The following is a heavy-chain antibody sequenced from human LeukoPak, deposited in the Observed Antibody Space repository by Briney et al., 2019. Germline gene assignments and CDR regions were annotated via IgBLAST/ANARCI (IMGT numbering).Heavy chain of an antibody. CDR3: ARDGWFGELDKDHFDY. Sequence: GGSLRLSCAASEFTFSDYHMSWIRQAPGKGLEWVSYISLSSTYTNYADSVKGRFTISRDNAKNLLYLQMNSLRAEDTAVYYCARDGWFGELDKDHFDYWGQGTLVTVSS. V-gene: IGHV3-11*06. CDR2: ISLSSTYT. CDR1: EFTFSDYH. D-gene: IGHD3-10*01. J-gene: IGHJ4*02.